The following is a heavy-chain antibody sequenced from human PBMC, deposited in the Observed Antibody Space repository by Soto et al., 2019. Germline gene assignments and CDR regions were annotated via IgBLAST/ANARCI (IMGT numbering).Heavy chain of an antibody. CDR3: ARGERERVYYYYYMDV. CDR1: GDSVSSNSAA. D-gene: IGHD1-26*01. J-gene: IGHJ6*03. Sequence: KQSQTLSLSCAISGDSVSSNSAAWNWIRQSPSRGLEWLGRTYYRSKWYNDYAVSVKSRITINPDTSKNQFSLQLNSVTPEDTAVYYCARGERERVYYYYYMDVWGKGTTVTVSS. V-gene: IGHV6-1*01. CDR2: TYYRSKWYN.